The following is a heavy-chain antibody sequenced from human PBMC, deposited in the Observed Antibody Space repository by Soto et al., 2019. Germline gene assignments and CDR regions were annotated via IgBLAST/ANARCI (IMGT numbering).Heavy chain of an antibody. V-gene: IGHV6-1*01. J-gene: IGHJ6*02. Sequence: SQTLSLTCAISGDSVSSNSAAWNWIRQSPSRGLEWLGRTYYRSKWYNDYAVSVKSRITINPDTSKNQFSLQLNSVTPEDTAVYYCSREVQLERYYYYGMYVWGQGTTVTVSS. CDR2: TYYRSKWYN. CDR1: GDSVSSNSAA. CDR3: SREVQLERYYYYGMYV. D-gene: IGHD1-1*01.